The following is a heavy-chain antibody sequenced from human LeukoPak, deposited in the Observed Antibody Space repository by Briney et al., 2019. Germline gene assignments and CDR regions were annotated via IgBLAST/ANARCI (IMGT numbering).Heavy chain of an antibody. D-gene: IGHD5-18*01. CDR2: IYYSGST. V-gene: IGHV4-39*07. Sequence: SETLSLTCTVSGGSISSSSYYWGWIRQPPGKGLEWIGSIYYSGSTYYNPSLKSRVTISVDTSKNQFSLKLSSVTAADTAVYYCARARPRGYSYGPVSPIDYWGQGTLVTVSS. CDR1: GGSISSSSYY. J-gene: IGHJ4*02. CDR3: ARARPRGYSYGPVSPIDY.